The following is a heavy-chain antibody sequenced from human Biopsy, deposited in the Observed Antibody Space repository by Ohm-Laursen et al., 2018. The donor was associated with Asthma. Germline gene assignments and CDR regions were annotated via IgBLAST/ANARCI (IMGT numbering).Heavy chain of an antibody. CDR2: IWYDGSKK. J-gene: IGHJ5*02. D-gene: IGHD3-10*01. CDR1: GFSISSYG. Sequence: SLRLSCAASGFSISSYGMHWVRQAPGKGLEWVTLIWYDGSKKYYSESVKGRFTIARDYSKNTLYLQMNSLRVEDTAVYYCARGREGSGSYFTSHWFDPWGQGTLVIVSS. CDR3: ARGREGSGSYFTSHWFDP. V-gene: IGHV3-33*01.